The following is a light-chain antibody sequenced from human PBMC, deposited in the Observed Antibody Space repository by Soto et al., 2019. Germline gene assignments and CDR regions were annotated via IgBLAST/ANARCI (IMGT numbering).Light chain of an antibody. CDR1: QDISNY. CDR2: DAS. J-gene: IGKJ3*01. CDR3: QQYDSLPPT. V-gene: IGKV1-33*01. Sequence: DIQMTQSPSSLSASVGDRVTITCQASQDISNYLNWYQQKPRKAPKLLMSDASILEAGVPSRFSGGRSGTDFTFTISGLQPEDIATDYCQQYDSLPPTFGPGTKVDLK.